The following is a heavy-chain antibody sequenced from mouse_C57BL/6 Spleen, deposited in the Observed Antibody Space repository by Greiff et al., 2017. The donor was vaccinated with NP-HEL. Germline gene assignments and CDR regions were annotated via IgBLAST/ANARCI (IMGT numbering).Heavy chain of an antibody. V-gene: IGHV14-2*01. J-gene: IGHJ1*03. D-gene: IGHD1-1*01. CDR3: ARPLYGSSPFWYFDV. Sequence: EVKLMESGAELVKPGASVKLSCTASGFNIKDYYMHWVKQRTEQGLEWIGRIDPEDGETKYAPKFQGKATITADTSSNTAYLQLSSLTSEDTAVYYCARPLYGSSPFWYFDVWGTGTTVTVSS. CDR2: IDPEDGET. CDR1: GFNIKDYY.